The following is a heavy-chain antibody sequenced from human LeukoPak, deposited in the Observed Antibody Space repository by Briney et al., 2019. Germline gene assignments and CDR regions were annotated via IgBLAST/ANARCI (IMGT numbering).Heavy chain of an antibody. V-gene: IGHV1-69*13. CDR2: IIPIFGTA. CDR3: AREPFSGSYVNDAFDI. CDR1: GGTFSSYA. Sequence: AASVKVSCKASGGTFSSYAISWVRQAPGQGLEWMGGIIPIFGTANYAQKFQGRVTITADESTSTAYMELSSLRSGDTAVYYCAREPFSGSYVNDAFDIWGQGTMVTVSS. D-gene: IGHD1-26*01. J-gene: IGHJ3*02.